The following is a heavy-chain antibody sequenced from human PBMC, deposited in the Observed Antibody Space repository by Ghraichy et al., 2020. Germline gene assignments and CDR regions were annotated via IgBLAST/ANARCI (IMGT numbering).Heavy chain of an antibody. V-gene: IGHV4-39*01. D-gene: IGHD5-18*01. CDR1: GGSISSSSYY. CDR2: INYSGGT. J-gene: IGHJ4*02. CDR3: ASRGYSYGPPDY. Sequence: SQTLSLTCTVSGGSISSSSYYWGWIGRPPGKGRRWIGGINYSGGTYYNQSLKSRVTISVDTSKNQFSLKLSSVTAADTAVYYCASRGYSYGPPDYWGQGTLVTVSS.